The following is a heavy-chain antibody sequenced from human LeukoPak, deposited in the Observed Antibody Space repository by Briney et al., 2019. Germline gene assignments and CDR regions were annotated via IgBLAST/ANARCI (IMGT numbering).Heavy chain of an antibody. CDR1: GGSITNYY. Sequence: PSETLSLTCTVSGGSITNYYWTWIRQPPGKGLEWIGYIHYSGSTNYNPSLKSRVTISVDTSKNQFSLKLSSVTPADTAVYYCAILSGYSSSSRRNFYYYYMDVWGKGTTVTVSS. V-gene: IGHV4-59*01. D-gene: IGHD6-6*01. CDR2: IHYSGST. J-gene: IGHJ6*03. CDR3: AILSGYSSSSRRNFYYYYMDV.